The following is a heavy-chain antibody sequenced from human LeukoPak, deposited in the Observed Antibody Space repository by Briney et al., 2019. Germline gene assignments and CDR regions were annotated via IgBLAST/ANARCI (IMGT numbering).Heavy chain of an antibody. V-gene: IGHV4-59*08. D-gene: IGHD3-22*01. J-gene: IGHJ4*02. CDR2: IYYSGST. CDR3: ARCDSSGYLNCYFDY. Sequence: PSETLSLTCTVSGGSISSYYWSWIRQPPGKGLEWIGYIYYSGSTNYNPSLKSRVTILVDSSKNQFSLKLSSVTAADTAVYYCARCDSSGYLNCYFDYWGQGTLVTVSS. CDR1: GGSISSYY.